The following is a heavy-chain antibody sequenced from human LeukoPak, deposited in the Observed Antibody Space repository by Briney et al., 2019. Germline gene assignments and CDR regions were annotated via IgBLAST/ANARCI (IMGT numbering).Heavy chain of an antibody. CDR1: GFTFHDYG. CDR2: ISSSSSTI. D-gene: IGHD3-22*01. CDR3: AREGVGYYDSTFDY. Sequence: PGGSLRLSCAASGFTFHDYGMAWVRQAPGKGLEWVSYISSSSSTIYYADSVKGRFTISRDNAKNSLYLQMNSLRAEDTAVYYCAREGVGYYDSTFDYWGQGTLVTVSS. J-gene: IGHJ4*02. V-gene: IGHV3-48*04.